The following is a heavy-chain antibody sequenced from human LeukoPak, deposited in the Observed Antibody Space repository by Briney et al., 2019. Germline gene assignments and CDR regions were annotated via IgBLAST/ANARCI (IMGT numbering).Heavy chain of an antibody. CDR3: ARLYYGGYDY. V-gene: IGHV4-59*08. CDR2: IYYSGST. J-gene: IGHJ4*02. Sequence: SETLSLTCTVSGGSISSYYWSWIRQPPGKGLEWIGYIYYSGSTNYNPSLKSRVTISVDTSKNQFSLKLSSVTAADTAVYYRARLYYGGYDYWGQGTLVTVSS. D-gene: IGHD5-12*01. CDR1: GGSISSYY.